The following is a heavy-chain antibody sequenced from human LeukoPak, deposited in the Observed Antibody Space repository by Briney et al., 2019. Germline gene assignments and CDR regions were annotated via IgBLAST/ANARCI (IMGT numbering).Heavy chain of an antibody. J-gene: IGHJ5*02. CDR1: GYTFTSYY. Sequence: ASVKDSCKASGYTFTSYYMHWVRQAPGQGLEWMGIINPSGGSTSYAQKFQGRVTMTRDTSTSTVYMELSSLKSEDTAVYYCVAAQRVSPGGWFDPWGQGTLVTVSS. V-gene: IGHV1-46*01. CDR3: VAAQRVSPGGWFDP. CDR2: INPSGGST. D-gene: IGHD6-25*01.